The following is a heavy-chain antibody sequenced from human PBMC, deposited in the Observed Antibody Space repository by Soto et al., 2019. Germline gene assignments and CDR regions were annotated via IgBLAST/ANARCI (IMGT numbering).Heavy chain of an antibody. D-gene: IGHD2-2*01. Sequence: PGGSLRLSCAASGFTFSSYAMSWVRQAPGKGLEWVSAISGSGGSTYYADSVKGRFTISRDNSKNTLYLQMNSLRAEDTAVYYCAKDGGQYCSSTSCYAPDAFGIWGQGTMVTVSS. CDR3: AKDGGQYCSSTSCYAPDAFGI. J-gene: IGHJ3*02. CDR2: ISGSGGST. CDR1: GFTFSSYA. V-gene: IGHV3-23*01.